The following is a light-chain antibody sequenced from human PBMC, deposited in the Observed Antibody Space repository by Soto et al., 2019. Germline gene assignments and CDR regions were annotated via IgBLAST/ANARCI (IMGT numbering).Light chain of an antibody. CDR1: SSDVGGYNY. Sequence: SALHHPASGSGSPVRAITISCDGTSSDVGGYNYVSWYQQHPGKAPKLMIYDVSNRPSGVSNRFSGSKSGNTASLSISGLQAEDEDDYYCSSYKSSSTRVFGTGTKVTVL. CDR2: DVS. CDR3: SSYKSSSTRV. J-gene: IGLJ1*01. V-gene: IGLV2-14*01.